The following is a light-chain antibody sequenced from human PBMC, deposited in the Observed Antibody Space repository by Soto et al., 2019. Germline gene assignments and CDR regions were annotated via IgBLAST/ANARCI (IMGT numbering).Light chain of an antibody. Sequence: QSALTQPASVSGSPGQSITISCTGTSSDVGGYNYVSWYQQHPGKAPKLMIYDVSDRSSGVSNRFSGSKSGNTASLTISGLQAEDEADYYCSSYTSSSTLFGGVTKVTVL. CDR3: SSYTSSSTL. J-gene: IGLJ2*01. CDR2: DVS. V-gene: IGLV2-14*01. CDR1: SSDVGGYNY.